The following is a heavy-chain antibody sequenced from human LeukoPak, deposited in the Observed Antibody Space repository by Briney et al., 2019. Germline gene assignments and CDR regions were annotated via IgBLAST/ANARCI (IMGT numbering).Heavy chain of an antibody. CDR3: ASGYYGPFDY. Sequence: GSLRLSCAASGFTFSSYSMNWVRQPPGKGLEWIGEIYHSGSTNYNPSLKSRVTISVDKSKNQFSLKLSSVTAADTAVYYCASGYYGPFDYWGQGTLVTVSS. CDR1: GFTFSSYSM. CDR2: IYHSGST. D-gene: IGHD3-3*01. J-gene: IGHJ4*02. V-gene: IGHV4-4*02.